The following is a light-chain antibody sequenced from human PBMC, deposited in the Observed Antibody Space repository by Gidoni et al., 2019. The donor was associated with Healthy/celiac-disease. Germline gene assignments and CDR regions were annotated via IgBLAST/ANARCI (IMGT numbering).Light chain of an antibody. V-gene: IGLV1-44*01. CDR3: AAWDDSLNGVV. J-gene: IGLJ2*01. Sequence: PHSASGTPGQRVTISCSGSSSNIGSNTVNWYQQPPGTAPKLLIYSNNQRPSGVPDRFSGSKSGTSASLAISGLQSEDEADYYCAAWDDSLNGVVFGGGTKLTVL. CDR2: SNN. CDR1: SSNIGSNT.